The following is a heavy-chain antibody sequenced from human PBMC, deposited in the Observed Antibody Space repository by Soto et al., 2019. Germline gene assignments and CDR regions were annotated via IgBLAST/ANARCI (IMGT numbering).Heavy chain of an antibody. CDR3: ARDLGTYYFDY. CDR1: GYTFTSYY. Sequence: GASVKVSCKASGYTFTSYYMHWVRQAPRQGLEWMGIINPSGGSTSYAQKFQGRVTMTRDTSTSTVYMELSSLRSEDTAVYYCARDLGTYYFDYWGQGTLVTVSS. V-gene: IGHV1-46*01. CDR2: INPSGGST. J-gene: IGHJ4*02.